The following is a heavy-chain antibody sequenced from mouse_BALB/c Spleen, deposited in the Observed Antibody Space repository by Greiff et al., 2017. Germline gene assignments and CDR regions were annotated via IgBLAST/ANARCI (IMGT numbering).Heavy chain of an antibody. CDR2: ISSGSSTI. D-gene: IGHD2-14*01. J-gene: IGHJ4*01. Sequence: DVKLVESGGGLVQPGGSRKLSCAASGFTFSSFGMHWVRQAPEKGLEWVAYISSGSSTIYYADTVKGRFTISRDNPKNTLFLQLTSLRSEDTAMYYCARSEVRGYYAMDYWGQGTSVTVSS. CDR3: ARSEVRGYYAMDY. V-gene: IGHV5-17*02. CDR1: GFTFSSFG.